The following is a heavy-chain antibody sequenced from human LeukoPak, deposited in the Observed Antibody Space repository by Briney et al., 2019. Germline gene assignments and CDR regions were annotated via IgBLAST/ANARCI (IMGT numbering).Heavy chain of an antibody. V-gene: IGHV3-66*04. D-gene: IGHD5-18*01. J-gene: IGHJ4*02. CDR1: GFTLSSNY. Sequence: GSLRLSCAASGFTLSSNYISWVRQAPGKGLEGVSMIYSGGSTYYADSVKGRFTISRDNSKNTLDLQMNSLRAEDTAVYYCARRGHGYGSPFDYRGQGTLVTVSS. CDR3: ARRGHGYGSPFDY. CDR2: IYSGGST.